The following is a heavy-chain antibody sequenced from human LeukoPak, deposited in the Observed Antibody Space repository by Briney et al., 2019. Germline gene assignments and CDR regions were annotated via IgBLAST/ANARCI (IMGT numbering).Heavy chain of an antibody. CDR3: ATSHDSAGND. Sequence: GGSLRLSCAASGFAFSDFWMSWVRQAPGKGLEWVANIRHDGNAKNYVPSVRGRFTISRDNAKNSLYLQMNSLTVENTAVYYCATSHDSAGNDWGQGTLVTVSS. D-gene: IGHD2-15*01. CDR1: GFAFSDFW. V-gene: IGHV3-7*01. CDR2: IRHDGNAK. J-gene: IGHJ4*02.